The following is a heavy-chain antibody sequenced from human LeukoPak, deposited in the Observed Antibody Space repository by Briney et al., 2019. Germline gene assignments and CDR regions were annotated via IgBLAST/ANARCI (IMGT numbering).Heavy chain of an antibody. D-gene: IGHD1-14*01. CDR3: AYNRNFALDN. CDR1: GGSVSGDPYY. Sequence: SETLSLTCSVSGGSVSGDPYYWSWIRQPPGKGPEWIGHISYSGSVNSNPSLKSRVTASIDTSKNQFSLKLTSVTAADTAVYYCAYNRNFALDNWGQGTLVTVSS. CDR2: ISYSGSV. J-gene: IGHJ4*02. V-gene: IGHV4-61*01.